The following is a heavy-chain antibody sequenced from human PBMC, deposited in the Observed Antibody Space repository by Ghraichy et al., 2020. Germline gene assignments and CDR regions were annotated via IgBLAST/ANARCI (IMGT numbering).Heavy chain of an antibody. CDR3: SRDVNYALDD. Sequence: GGSLRLSCAASGFTFSSHSMNWVRQAPGKGLEWLSYFRKGDTTISYSDSVKDRFTISRDSFKNSLFLQIHSLRAEDTAVYYCSRDVNYALDDWGQGTLVTVSS. CDR2: FRKGDTTI. J-gene: IGHJ4*02. V-gene: IGHV3-48*01. D-gene: IGHD1-7*01. CDR1: GFTFSSHS.